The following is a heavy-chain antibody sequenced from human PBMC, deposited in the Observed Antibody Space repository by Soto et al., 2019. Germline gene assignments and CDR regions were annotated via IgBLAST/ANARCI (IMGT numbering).Heavy chain of an antibody. CDR1: GGSVSSGVFS. Sequence: QLKLQESGSGVVKPSQTLSLTCAVSGGSVSSGVFSWNWIRQPPGQALEWIGYISHGGRPHYPPSLRGRVSISVDRSTNVISLNLTSMTSADTAVYFCARGHSYYAMDVWGQGTTVTVSS. J-gene: IGHJ6*02. CDR3: ARGHSYYAMDV. V-gene: IGHV4-30-2*01. CDR2: ISHGGRP.